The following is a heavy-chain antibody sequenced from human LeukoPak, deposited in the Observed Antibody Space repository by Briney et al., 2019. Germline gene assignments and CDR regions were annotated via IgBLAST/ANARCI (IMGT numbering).Heavy chain of an antibody. CDR1: GYTFTSYY. J-gene: IGHJ4*02. CDR2: INPSGGST. D-gene: IGHD6-13*01. Sequence: GASVKVSCKASGYTFTSYYVHWVRQAPGQGLEWMGIINPSGGSTSYAQKFQGRVTMTRDTSTSTVYMELSSLRSEDTAVYYCARDGGQDSSSWKRYYFDYWGQGTLVTVSS. V-gene: IGHV1-46*01. CDR3: ARDGGQDSSSWKRYYFDY.